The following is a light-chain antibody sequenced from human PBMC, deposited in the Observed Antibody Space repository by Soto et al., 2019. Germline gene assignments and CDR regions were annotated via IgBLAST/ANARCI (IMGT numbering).Light chain of an antibody. CDR2: EVS. Sequence: QSALTQPASVSGSPGQSITISCTGTSSDVGNYKYVSWYQQHPGKAPKLMIYEVSNRPSGVSNRFSGSKSGNTASLTISGLQAEDEADYYCSSFTGAGTWVFGGGTKLTVL. CDR3: SSFTGAGTWV. V-gene: IGLV2-14*01. CDR1: SSDVGNYKY. J-gene: IGLJ3*02.